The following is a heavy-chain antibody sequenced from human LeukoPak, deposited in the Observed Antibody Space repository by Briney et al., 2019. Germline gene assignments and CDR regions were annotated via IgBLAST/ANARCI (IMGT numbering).Heavy chain of an antibody. V-gene: IGHV3-23*01. Sequence: GGSLRLSCAASGFTFNNYGMSWVRQAPGKGLEWVSGITSGGTTYYADSVKGRFTISRDISKNTPYLEMDSLRVEDTAVYYCAKSREGFNSGFDYWGQGTPVTVSS. D-gene: IGHD5-24*01. J-gene: IGHJ4*02. CDR3: AKSREGFNSGFDY. CDR1: GFTFNNYG. CDR2: ITSGGTT.